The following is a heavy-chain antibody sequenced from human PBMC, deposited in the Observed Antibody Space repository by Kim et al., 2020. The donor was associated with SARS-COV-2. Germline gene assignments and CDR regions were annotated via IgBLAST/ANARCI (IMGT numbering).Heavy chain of an antibody. D-gene: IGHD6-19*01. CDR2: ISSSGSYI. J-gene: IGHJ4*02. CDR1: GFTFSSYS. V-gene: IGHV3-21*01. CDR3: ARVLTSGWSYFDY. Sequence: GGSLRLSCAASGFTFSSYSMNWVRQAPGKGLEWISSISSSGSYIYYADSMKGRVTISRDNARASLYLQMNSLRAEDTAVYYCARVLTSGWSYFDYWGQGTLVTVSS.